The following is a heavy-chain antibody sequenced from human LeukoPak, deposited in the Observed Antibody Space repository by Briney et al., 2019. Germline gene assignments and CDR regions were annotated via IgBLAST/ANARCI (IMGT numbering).Heavy chain of an antibody. CDR2: IYSGGST. J-gene: IGHJ4*02. D-gene: IGHD3-22*01. CDR1: GFTVSSSY. V-gene: IGHV3-66*01. Sequence: GGSLRLSCAASGFTVSSSYMSWVRQAPGKGLDWVSVIYSGGSTYYADSVKGRFTISRDNSKNTLYLQMNSLRAEDTAVYYCARGHDYDSSVAYWGQGTLVTVSS. CDR3: ARGHDYDSSVAY.